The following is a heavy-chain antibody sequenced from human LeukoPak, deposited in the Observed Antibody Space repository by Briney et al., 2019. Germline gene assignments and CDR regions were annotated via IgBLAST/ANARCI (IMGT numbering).Heavy chain of an antibody. D-gene: IGHD2-2*01. CDR3: AKAGRPPICSSTSCYGASAFDI. CDR1: GFSFSSYW. CDR2: ISWNSGSI. Sequence: PGGPLRLSCAASGFSFSSYWMHWVRQAPGKGLEWVSGISWNSGSIGYADSVKGRFTISRDNAKNSLYLQMNSLRAEDTALYYCAKAGRPPICSSTSCYGASAFDIWGQGTMVTVSS. V-gene: IGHV3-9*01. J-gene: IGHJ3*02.